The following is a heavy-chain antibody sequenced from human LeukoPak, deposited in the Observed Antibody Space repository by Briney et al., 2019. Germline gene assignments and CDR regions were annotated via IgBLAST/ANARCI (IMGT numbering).Heavy chain of an antibody. V-gene: IGHV3-20*01. CDR2: INWDGGST. CDR1: AFTFDAYG. D-gene: IGHD3-10*01. Sequence: PGGSLTLSCAAAAFTFDAYGMSWDRQAPGNGLEWVSGINWDGGSTAYADAVKGRFTISRDNAKNSLYLQMNSLRAEDTALYHCARDRCYYGSGSYYYYYMDVWGKGTTVTISS. CDR3: ARDRCYYGSGSYYYYYMDV. J-gene: IGHJ6*03.